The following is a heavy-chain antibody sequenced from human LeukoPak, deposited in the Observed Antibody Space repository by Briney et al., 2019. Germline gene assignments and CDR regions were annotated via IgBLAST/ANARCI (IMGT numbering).Heavy chain of an antibody. CDR1: GGSISSYY. V-gene: IGHV4-34*01. CDR2: INHSGST. D-gene: IGHD5-18*01. J-gene: IGHJ3*02. Sequence: KSSETLSLTCTVSGGSISSYYWSWIRQPPGKGLEWIGEINHSGSTNYNPSLKSRVTISVDTSKNQFSLKLSSVTAADTAVYYCAVRGYSFPNAFDIWGQGTMVTVSS. CDR3: AVRGYSFPNAFDI.